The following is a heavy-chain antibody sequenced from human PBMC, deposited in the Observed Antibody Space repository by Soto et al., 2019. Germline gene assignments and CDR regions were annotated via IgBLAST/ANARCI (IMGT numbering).Heavy chain of an antibody. CDR3: ARAPYSNAWYRFDL. CDR1: GFTFSGYW. J-gene: IGHJ4*02. Sequence: LRLSCEASGFTFSGYWMSWVRQAPGKGLEWVADIKHDGSVQYYVDSVKGRFTISRDNAKKLLYLQMNGLGAEDTALYYCARAPYSNAWYRFDLWGQGTLVTVSS. CDR2: IKHDGSVQ. D-gene: IGHD4-4*01. V-gene: IGHV3-7*03.